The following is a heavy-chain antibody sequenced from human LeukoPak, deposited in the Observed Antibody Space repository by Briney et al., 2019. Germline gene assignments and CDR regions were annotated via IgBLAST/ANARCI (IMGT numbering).Heavy chain of an antibody. D-gene: IGHD2-2*01. CDR1: GGSIGSGGYY. J-gene: IGHJ4*02. CDR3: ARWEVPAAIDY. V-gene: IGHV4-31*03. CDR2: IYYSGST. Sequence: SSQTLSLTCTVSGGSIGSGGYYWSWIRQHPGKGLEWIGYIYYSGSTYYNPSLKSRVTISVDTSKNQFSLKLSSVTAADTAVYYCARWEVPAAIDYWGQGTLVTVSS.